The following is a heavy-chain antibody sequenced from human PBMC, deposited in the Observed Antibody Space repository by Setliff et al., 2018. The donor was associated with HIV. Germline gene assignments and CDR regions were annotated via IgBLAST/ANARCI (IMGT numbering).Heavy chain of an antibody. CDR1: GGSVTSGNFY. Sequence: PSETLSLTCTVSGGSVTSGNFYWSWIRQPAGKGLEWIGRIHTRGSTNYNPSLKSRVTISLDTSKNQFSLKLSSVTAADTAVYYCASDRYDSTSYYWYFDLWGRGTLVTVSS. CDR3: ASDRYDSTSYYWYFDL. CDR2: IHTRGST. V-gene: IGHV4-61*02. D-gene: IGHD3-22*01. J-gene: IGHJ2*01.